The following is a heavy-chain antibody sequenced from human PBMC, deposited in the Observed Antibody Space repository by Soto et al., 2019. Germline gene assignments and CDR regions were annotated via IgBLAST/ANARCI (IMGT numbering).Heavy chain of an antibody. J-gene: IGHJ4*02. CDR1: GGTFSSYA. V-gene: IGHV1-69*13. D-gene: IGHD4-17*01. CDR2: IIPIFGTA. Sequence: ASVKVSCKASGGTFSSYAISWVRQAPGQGLEWMGGIIPIFGTANYAQKFQGRVTITADESTSTAYMELSSLRSEDTAVYYCATEGSYGDSPPSDYCGQGTMVTV. CDR3: ATEGSYGDSPPSDY.